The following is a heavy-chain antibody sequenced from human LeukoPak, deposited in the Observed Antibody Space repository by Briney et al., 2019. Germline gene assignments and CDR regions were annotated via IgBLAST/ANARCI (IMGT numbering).Heavy chain of an antibody. V-gene: IGHV3-9*03. Sequence: GGSLRLSCTVSGFIFEDYAMHWVRHVPGKGLEWVSSITSNSGYVAYADSVKGRFSISRDNAKNSLYLQMNSLRTEDMAVYYCVQDSYAISSSGSTFASWGQGTLVTVSS. CDR3: VQDSYAISSSGSTFAS. CDR1: GFIFEDYA. J-gene: IGHJ4*02. CDR2: ITSNSGYV. D-gene: IGHD2-2*01.